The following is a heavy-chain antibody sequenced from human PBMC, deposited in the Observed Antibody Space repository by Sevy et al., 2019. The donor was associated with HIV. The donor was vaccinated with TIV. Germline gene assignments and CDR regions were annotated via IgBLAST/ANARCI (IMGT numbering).Heavy chain of an antibody. CDR3: ARLTYYYDSSELGAFDI. CDR1: GYTFTGYY. CDR2: INPNRGGT. J-gene: IGHJ3*02. Sequence: ASVKVSCKASGYTFTGYYMHWVRQAPGQGLEWMGWINPNRGGTNYAQKFQGRVTLTRDTSISTAYMGLSRLRTDDTAVYYCARLTYYYDSSELGAFDIWGQGTMVTVSS. D-gene: IGHD3-22*01. V-gene: IGHV1-2*02.